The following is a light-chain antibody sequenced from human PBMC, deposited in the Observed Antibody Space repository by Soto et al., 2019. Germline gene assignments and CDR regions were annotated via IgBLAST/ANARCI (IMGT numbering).Light chain of an antibody. Sequence: QSALTQPASVSGSPGQSITISCTGSSSDVGSHNLVSWYQQHPGKVPKLMIFEASRRPSGVSNRFSGSKSGNTASLTISGLQAEDEADYYCCSYAGSDTYVLFGGGTKLTVL. J-gene: IGLJ2*01. CDR2: EAS. CDR3: CSYAGSDTYVL. CDR1: SSDVGSHNL. V-gene: IGLV2-23*01.